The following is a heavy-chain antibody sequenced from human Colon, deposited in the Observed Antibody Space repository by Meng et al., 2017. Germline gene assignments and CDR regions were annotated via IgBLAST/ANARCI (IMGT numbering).Heavy chain of an antibody. J-gene: IGHJ3*02. CDR3: ARGGASSKPFVI. D-gene: IGHD2-2*01. V-gene: IGHV4-59*01. CDR1: GSFIDDC. Sequence: HAQPLEACSGAVNASAHLFSLWCVVSGSFIDDCWSWIRQPPGQGLEWIAWIHHSGTTNYNPSLKSRVTISMDTSKNQFSLNLNSMTVADTAVYYCARGGASSKPFVIWSHGTMVTVSS. CDR2: IHHSGTT.